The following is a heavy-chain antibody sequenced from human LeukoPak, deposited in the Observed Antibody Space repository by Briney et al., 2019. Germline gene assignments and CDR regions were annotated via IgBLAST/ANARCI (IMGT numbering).Heavy chain of an antibody. Sequence: ASVKVSCKASGYTFTGYYMHWVRQAPGQGLEWMGWINPNSGGTNYAQKFQGRVTMTMHTSISTAYMELSRLRSDDTAVYYCARIQTGIAAAESLYYYGMDVWGQGTTVTVSS. CDR1: GYTFTGYY. J-gene: IGHJ6*02. CDR2: INPNSGGT. D-gene: IGHD6-13*01. V-gene: IGHV1-2*02. CDR3: ARIQTGIAAAESLYYYGMDV.